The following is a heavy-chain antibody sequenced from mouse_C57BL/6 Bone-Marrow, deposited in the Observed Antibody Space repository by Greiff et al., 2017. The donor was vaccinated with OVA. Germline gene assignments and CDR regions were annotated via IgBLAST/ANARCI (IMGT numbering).Heavy chain of an antibody. CDR1: GFTFSSYA. V-gene: IGHV5-9-1*02. CDR3: TREGAYYSNYGDY. CDR2: ISSGGDYI. J-gene: IGHJ4*01. Sequence: EVMLVESGEGLVKPGGSLKLSCAASGFTFSSYAMSWVRQTPEKRLEWVAYISSGGDYIYYADTVKGRFTISRDNARNTLYLQMSSLKSEDTAMYYCTREGAYYSNYGDYWGQGTSVTVSS. D-gene: IGHD2-5*01.